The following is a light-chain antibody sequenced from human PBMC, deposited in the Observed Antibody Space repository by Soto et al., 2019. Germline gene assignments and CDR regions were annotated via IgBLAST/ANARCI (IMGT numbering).Light chain of an antibody. V-gene: IGKV1-39*01. Sequence: DIQMTQSPSSLSASVGDRVTITSRASQTISTYLNWYQQNPGKAPKLLIYAASSLQSGVPSRFSGSGSGTDFTLTISSLQPEDFATYYCQQSSGIPYTFGQGTKLEIK. CDR1: QTISTY. CDR2: AAS. J-gene: IGKJ2*01. CDR3: QQSSGIPYT.